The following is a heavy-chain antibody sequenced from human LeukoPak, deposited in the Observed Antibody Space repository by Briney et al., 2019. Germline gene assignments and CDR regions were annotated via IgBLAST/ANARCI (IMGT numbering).Heavy chain of an antibody. CDR2: IRYDGSNK. Sequence: PGGSLRLSCAASGFTFSSYGMHWVRQAPGKGLEWVAFIRYDGSNKYYADSVKGRFTISRDNAKNSLYLQMNSLRAEDTAVYYCASPGLPGIRPIDYWGQGTLVTVSS. J-gene: IGHJ4*02. CDR1: GFTFSSYG. CDR3: ASPGLPGIRPIDY. V-gene: IGHV3-30*02.